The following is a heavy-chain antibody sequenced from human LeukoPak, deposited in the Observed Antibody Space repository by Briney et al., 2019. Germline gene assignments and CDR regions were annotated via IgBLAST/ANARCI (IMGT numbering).Heavy chain of an antibody. Sequence: SETLSLTCTVSGGSISSHYWSWIRQPPGKGLEWIGYIYYSGSTNYNPSLESRVTISVDTSKNQFSLKLSSVTAADTAVYYCARGTGSYPFDPWGQGTLVTVSS. V-gene: IGHV4-59*11. CDR1: GGSISSHY. CDR2: IYYSGST. J-gene: IGHJ5*02. D-gene: IGHD1-26*01. CDR3: ARGTGSYPFDP.